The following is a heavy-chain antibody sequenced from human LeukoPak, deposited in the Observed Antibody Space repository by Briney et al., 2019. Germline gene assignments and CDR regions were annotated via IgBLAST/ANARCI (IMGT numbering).Heavy chain of an antibody. V-gene: IGHV4-34*01. CDR2: ISHGGST. CDR1: GGSFSGYY. CDR3: ARRDSYYGSGTYPPGLDY. Sequence: SETLSLTCAVYGGSFSGYYWSGIRQPPGKGLEWIGEISHGGSTNYNPSLKSRVTISVDTSKNQFSLRLSSVTAADTAVYYCARRDSYYGSGTYPPGLDYWGQGTLVTVSS. J-gene: IGHJ4*02. D-gene: IGHD3-10*01.